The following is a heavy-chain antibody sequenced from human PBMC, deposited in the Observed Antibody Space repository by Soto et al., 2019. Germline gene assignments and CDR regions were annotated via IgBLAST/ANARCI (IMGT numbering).Heavy chain of an antibody. CDR2: IFYSGST. CDR1: GGSISSGEFY. V-gene: IGHV4-30-4*01. Sequence: PSETLSLTCTVSGGSISSGEFYWNWIRQPPGKGLEWIGYIFYSGSTYYNPSLKSRVTISVDTSKNQFSLKLSPVTAADTAVYYCARQRGSTTPFDPWGQGTLVTVSS. D-gene: IGHD2-2*01. J-gene: IGHJ5*02. CDR3: ARQRGSTTPFDP.